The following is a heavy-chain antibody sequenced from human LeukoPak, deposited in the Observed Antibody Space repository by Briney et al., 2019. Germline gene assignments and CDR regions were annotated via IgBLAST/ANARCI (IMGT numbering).Heavy chain of an antibody. CDR2: IYYSGST. J-gene: IGHJ4*02. D-gene: IGHD6-19*01. CDR1: GGSISSYY. V-gene: IGHV4-39*01. CDR3: ARHRGYKQWLPFDY. Sequence: TASETLSLTCTVSGGSISSYYWGWIRQPPGKGLEWIGSIYYSGSTYYNPSLKSRVTISVDTSKNQFSLKLSSVTAADTAVYYCARHRGYKQWLPFDYWGQGTLVTVSS.